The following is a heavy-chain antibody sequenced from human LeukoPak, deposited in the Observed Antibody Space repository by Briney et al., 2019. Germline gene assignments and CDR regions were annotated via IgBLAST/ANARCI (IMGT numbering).Heavy chain of an antibody. CDR1: GGSITISSYY. CDR2: IYYSGST. D-gene: IGHD2-15*01. V-gene: IGHV4-61*01. CDR3: ARGGNCGGGSCYSDRGWFDP. J-gene: IGHJ5*02. Sequence: SETLSLTCTVSGGSITISSYYWSWIRQPPGKGLEWIGYIYYSGSTNYNPSLKSRVTISIDTSKNRFSLKLSSVTAADTAVYYCARGGNCGGGSCYSDRGWFDPWGQGTLVTVSS.